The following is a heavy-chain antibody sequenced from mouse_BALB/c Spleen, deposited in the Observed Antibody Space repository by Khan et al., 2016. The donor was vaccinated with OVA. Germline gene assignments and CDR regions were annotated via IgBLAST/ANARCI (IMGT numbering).Heavy chain of an antibody. V-gene: IGHV1-26*01. CDR2: INPNNGDT. J-gene: IGHJ1*01. CDR1: GYTFTDYY. Sequence: EVQLQQSGPELVKPVASVKVSCKASGYTFTDYYMKWMKQSHGKSLEWIGDINPNNGDTFYNQKFKGKATLTVDKSSNTAYTQLNSLSSEESAVYYCARGLFDVWGAGTTVTVSS. CDR3: ARGLFDV.